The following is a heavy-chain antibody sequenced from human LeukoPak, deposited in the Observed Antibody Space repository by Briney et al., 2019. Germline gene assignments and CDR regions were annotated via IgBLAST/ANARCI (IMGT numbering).Heavy chain of an antibody. Sequence: GGSLRLSCAASGFTFSSYGMHWVRQAPGKGLEWVAFIRYDGSNKYYADSVKGRFTISRGNSKNTLYLQMNSLRAEDTAVYYCAKGSIVVVPAAILEAFDIWGQGTMVTVSS. CDR3: AKGSIVVVPAAILEAFDI. D-gene: IGHD2-2*02. CDR1: GFTFSSYG. J-gene: IGHJ3*02. CDR2: IRYDGSNK. V-gene: IGHV3-30*02.